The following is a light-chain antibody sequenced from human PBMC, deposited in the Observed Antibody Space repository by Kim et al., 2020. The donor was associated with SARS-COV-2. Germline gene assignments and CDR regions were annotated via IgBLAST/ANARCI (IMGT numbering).Light chain of an antibody. CDR2: GAS. CDR3: QQTYST. J-gene: IGKJ2*01. V-gene: IGKV1-39*01. Sequence: DIQMTQSPSSLSASVGDRVTITYRASQSIKNHLNWYQQKPGRAPNLLIYGASNLQSGVPSRFSGGGSGTEFTLTISSLQPEDSATYYCQQTYSTFGQGTKLEI. CDR1: QSIKNH.